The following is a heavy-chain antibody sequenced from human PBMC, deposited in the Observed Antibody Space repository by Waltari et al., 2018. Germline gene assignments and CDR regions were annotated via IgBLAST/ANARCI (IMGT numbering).Heavy chain of an antibody. CDR1: GYTFTSYA. Sequence: QVQLVQSGAEVKKPGASVKVSCKASGYTFTSYAMHWVRQAPGHRLEWMGWINAGNGNTKYSQKFQGRVTITRDTSASTAYMELSSLRSEDTALYYCARAPDRPSLYYYGMDVWGQGTTVTVSS. CDR3: ARAPDRPSLYYYGMDV. V-gene: IGHV1-3*01. CDR2: INAGNGNT. J-gene: IGHJ6*02. D-gene: IGHD2-2*01.